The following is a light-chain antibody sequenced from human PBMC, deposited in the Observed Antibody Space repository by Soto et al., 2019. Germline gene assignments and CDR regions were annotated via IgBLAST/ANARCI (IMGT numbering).Light chain of an antibody. V-gene: IGLV2-8*01. CDR3: SSYAGSNNYV. CDR2: EVS. CDR1: SSDVCAHNF. J-gene: IGLJ1*01. Sequence: QSALTQPPSASGSPGQSVTISCTGTSSDVCAHNFVSWHQQHPGKAPKLMVYEVSKRPSGVPDRFSGSKSGNTASLTVSGLQAEDEADYYCSSYAGSNNYVFGTGTKVTVL.